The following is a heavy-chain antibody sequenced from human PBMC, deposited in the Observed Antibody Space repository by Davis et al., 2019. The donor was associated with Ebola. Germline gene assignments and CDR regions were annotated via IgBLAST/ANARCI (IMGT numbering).Heavy chain of an antibody. CDR3: ARAVPATQNLDY. D-gene: IGHD2-15*01. Sequence: AASVQVSCKTSGYTFTAYFIHWVRRAPGEGLEWMGWINPNTGGTNSAQKFQGRVTMTRATSMTTAYMELNGLRSDDTAVYYCARAVPATQNLDYWGQGTLVTVSS. J-gene: IGHJ4*02. CDR1: GYTFTAYF. V-gene: IGHV1-2*02. CDR2: INPNTGGT.